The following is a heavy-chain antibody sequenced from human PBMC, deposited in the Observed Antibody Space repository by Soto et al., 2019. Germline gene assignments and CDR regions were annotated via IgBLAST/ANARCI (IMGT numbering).Heavy chain of an antibody. Sequence: QVQLVQSGAEVKKPGSSVKVSCKASGGGFNSYAFSWVRQAPGQGLEWMGALIPSFGTANYAQKFQGRVTITAEEATFPVYMDLCSLTPDDTAMYFCARAGACSGGSCYSFILDYWGQGTQVTVSS. V-gene: IGHV1-69*01. CDR2: LIPSFGTA. J-gene: IGHJ4*02. CDR1: GGGFNSYA. D-gene: IGHD2-15*01. CDR3: ARAGACSGGSCYSFILDY.